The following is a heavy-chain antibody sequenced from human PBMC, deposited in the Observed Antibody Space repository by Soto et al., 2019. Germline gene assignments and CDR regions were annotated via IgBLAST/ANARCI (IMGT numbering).Heavy chain of an antibody. Sequence: QVQLVQSGAEVKKPGASVKVSCKASGYTFTSDVISWVRQAPGQGLEWMGWISAYNGNTNYAQKLQGRVTMTTDTSTSTAYMELRSLRSDDTAVYYCASTTNFAYDSSGYYLDYFDYWGQGTLVTVS. CDR1: GYTFTSDV. CDR2: ISAYNGNT. D-gene: IGHD3-22*01. J-gene: IGHJ4*02. CDR3: ASTTNFAYDSSGYYLDYFDY. V-gene: IGHV1-18*01.